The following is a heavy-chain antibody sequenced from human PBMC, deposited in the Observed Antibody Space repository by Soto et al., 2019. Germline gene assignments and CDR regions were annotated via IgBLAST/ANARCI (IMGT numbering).Heavy chain of an antibody. CDR1: GFTFSAYA. D-gene: IGHD1-26*01. CDR2: ISGTSPST. V-gene: IGHV3-23*01. CDR3: APRICCIEY. J-gene: IGHJ4*02. Sequence: GGSLRLSCAASGFTFSAYAMSWVRQAPGKGLEWVSAISGTSPSTYYADSVQGRFSISTDSSRKTLFLQMNTLRAEDTAVYFCAPRICCIEYRGQGILVTVSS.